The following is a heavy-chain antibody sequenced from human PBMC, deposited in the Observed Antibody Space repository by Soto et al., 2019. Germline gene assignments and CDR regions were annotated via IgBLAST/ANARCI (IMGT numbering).Heavy chain of an antibody. CDR1: GGTFSSYA. Sequence: QVQLVQSGAEVKKPGSSVKVSCKASGGTFSSYAISWVRQAPGQGLEWMGGIIPIFGTANYAQKFQGRVTITADESTSTAYMVLSSLRSEDTAVYYCARDLRGLWFGESHPPDWGQGTLVTVSS. D-gene: IGHD3-10*01. CDR2: IIPIFGTA. J-gene: IGHJ4*02. CDR3: ARDLRGLWFGESHPPD. V-gene: IGHV1-69*01.